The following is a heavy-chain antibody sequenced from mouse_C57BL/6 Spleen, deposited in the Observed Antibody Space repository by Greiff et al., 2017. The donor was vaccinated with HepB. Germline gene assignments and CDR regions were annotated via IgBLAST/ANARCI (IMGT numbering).Heavy chain of an antibody. J-gene: IGHJ4*01. CDR1: GYAFSSSW. Sequence: VQLQQSGPELVKPGASVKISCKASGYAFSSSWMNWVKQRPGKGLEWIGRIYPGDGDTNYNGKFKGKATLTADKSSSTAYMQLSSLTSEDSAVYFCARGGFTGPYYYAMDYWGQGTSVTVSS. CDR3: ARGGFTGPYYYAMDY. CDR2: IYPGDGDT. V-gene: IGHV1-82*01.